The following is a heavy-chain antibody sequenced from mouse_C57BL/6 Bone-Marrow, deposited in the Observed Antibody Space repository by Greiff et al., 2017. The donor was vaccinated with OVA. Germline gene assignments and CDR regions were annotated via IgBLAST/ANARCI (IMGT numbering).Heavy chain of an antibody. D-gene: IGHD1-1*02. CDR2: GQGLEWIG. V-gene: IGHV1-87*01. J-gene: IGHJ1*03. CDR3: SEDSAVYYFASTGSDWYFDV. CDR1: YTFSRRVH. Sequence: VQLQQSGPELARPWASVKISCQAFYTFSRRVHFAIRATNYWMQWVKQRPGQGLEWIGAIYPGNGDTSYNQKFKGKATLTADKSSSTAYMQLSILTSEDSAVYYFASTGSDWYFDVWGTGTTVTVSS.